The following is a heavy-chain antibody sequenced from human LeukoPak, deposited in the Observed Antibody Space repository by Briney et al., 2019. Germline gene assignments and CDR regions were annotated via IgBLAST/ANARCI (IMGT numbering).Heavy chain of an antibody. D-gene: IGHD3-22*01. V-gene: IGHV3-23*01. J-gene: IGHJ4*02. CDR3: AKAMDSSGYYYFDY. CDR2: ISGSGGST. Sequence: GGPLRLSCAASGFTFSSYAMSWVRQAPGKGLEWVSAISGSGGSTYYADSVKGRFTISRDNSKNTLYLQMNSLRAEDTAVYYCAKAMDSSGYYYFDYWGQGTLVTVSS. CDR1: GFTFSSYA.